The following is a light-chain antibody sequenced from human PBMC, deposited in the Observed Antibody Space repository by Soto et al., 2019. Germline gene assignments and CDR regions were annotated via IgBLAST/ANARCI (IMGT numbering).Light chain of an antibody. J-gene: IGLJ2*01. V-gene: IGLV2-8*01. CDR2: DVS. Sequence: QSALTQPPSASGSPGQSVTISCTGTSSDVGGYNYVSWYQQHPGKAPKLMIYDVSKRPSGVPDRFSGSKSGNTASLTVSGLQAEDEAEYYCSSYAGSNGVVFGGGTKLTVL. CDR1: SSDVGGYNY. CDR3: SSYAGSNGVV.